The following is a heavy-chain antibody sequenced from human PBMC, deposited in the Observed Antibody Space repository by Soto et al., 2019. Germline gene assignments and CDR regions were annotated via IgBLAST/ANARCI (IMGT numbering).Heavy chain of an antibody. Sequence: GGSLRLSCAVSGLTVSGKKYVAWVRQAPGKGLEWVSGFYDLDGTYYADSLKGRFTTSGDSSRTIVYLQMNDLRPEDTAVYYCATWHLQEHAYDVWGQGTTVTVSS. CDR2: FYDLDGT. CDR1: GLTVSGKKY. CDR3: ATWHLQEHAYDV. D-gene: IGHD4-4*01. V-gene: IGHV3-53*01. J-gene: IGHJ3*01.